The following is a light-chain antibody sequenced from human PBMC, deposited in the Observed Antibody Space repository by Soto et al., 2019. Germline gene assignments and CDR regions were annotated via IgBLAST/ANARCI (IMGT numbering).Light chain of an antibody. CDR2: GAS. CDR1: QNFRTY. CDR3: QQYGSSPWT. V-gene: IGKV3-20*01. Sequence: EIVLTQSPAPLSLSPGERATLSCRASQNFRTYLAWYLHKPGPAPRVIIYGASSRATGIPDRFSGSGSGTDFTLTISRLEPEDVAVYYCQQYGSSPWTFGRGTKVDIK. J-gene: IGKJ1*01.